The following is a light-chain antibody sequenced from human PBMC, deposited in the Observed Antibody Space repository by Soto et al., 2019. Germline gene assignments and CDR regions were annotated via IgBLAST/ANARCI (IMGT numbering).Light chain of an antibody. J-gene: IGKJ4*01. CDR2: GAS. CDR3: HQYYTWPLT. CDR1: QSVGSS. V-gene: IGKV3-15*01. Sequence: EIVMTQSPATLSVSPGERVTLSCKASQSVGSSLAWYQQKPGQAPRLLIHGASTRATGIPATFSGSGSGTDFTLTINSLQSEDYAVYYCHQYYTWPLTFGGGTKVDIK.